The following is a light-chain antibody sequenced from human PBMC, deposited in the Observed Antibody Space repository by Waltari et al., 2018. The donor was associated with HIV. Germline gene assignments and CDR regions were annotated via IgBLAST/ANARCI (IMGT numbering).Light chain of an antibody. J-gene: IGLJ3*02. CDR3: AAWHDSLNASWV. CDR2: SNN. CDR1: SSKIGSNP. Sequence: QSVLTQPPSASGTPGQRVTISCSGSSSKIGSNPVNWYQQLPGTAPKRLIYSNNQRPAGGPDRFSGSNSGTAASRAISGLHAEDEADYYCAAWHDSLNASWVFGGGTKLTVL. V-gene: IGLV1-44*01.